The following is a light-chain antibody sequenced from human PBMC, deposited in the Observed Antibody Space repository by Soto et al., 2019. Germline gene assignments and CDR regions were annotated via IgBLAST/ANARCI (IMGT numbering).Light chain of an antibody. J-gene: IGKJ2*01. V-gene: IGKV3-20*01. CDR1: QSVSSGY. CDR3: QQYGGSPPYT. Sequence: EIVLTQSPGTLSLSPGERATLSCRASQSVSSGYLAWYQQKPGQTPRLLIYAASSRANGIPDRFSGSGSGTDVTLPISRLEPEDFAVYYCQQYGGSPPYTFGQGTKLEIK. CDR2: AAS.